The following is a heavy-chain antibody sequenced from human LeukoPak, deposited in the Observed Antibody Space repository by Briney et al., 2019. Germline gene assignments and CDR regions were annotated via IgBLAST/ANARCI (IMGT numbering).Heavy chain of an antibody. CDR3: AREHRRIWVATSYYRGAFDI. CDR1: GGSFSGYY. D-gene: IGHD5-12*01. CDR2: ITNSGST. V-gene: IGHV4-34*01. Sequence: PSETLSLTCAVYGGSFSGYYWSWIRRPPGKGLGWIGEITNSGSTNYNPSLKSRVTISVDTSKNQFSLKLSSVTAADTAVYYCAREHRRIWVATSYYRGAFDIWGQGTMVTVSS. J-gene: IGHJ3*02.